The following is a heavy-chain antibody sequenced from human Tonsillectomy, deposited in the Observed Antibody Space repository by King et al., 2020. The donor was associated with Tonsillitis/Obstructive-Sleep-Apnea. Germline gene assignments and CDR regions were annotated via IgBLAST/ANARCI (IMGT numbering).Heavy chain of an antibody. Sequence: HVQLVESGGGVVQPGRSLRLSCAASGFTFSSYAMHWVRQAPGKGLEWVAVISYDGSNKYYADSVKGRFTISRDNSKNTLYLQMNSLRSEDTAVYYCASGPYYHSSGYYLTDYFNYYMDVWGKGTTVTVSS. V-gene: IGHV3-30*04. CDR3: ASGPYYHSSGYYLTDYFNYYMDV. D-gene: IGHD3-22*01. CDR2: ISYDGSNK. J-gene: IGHJ6*03. CDR1: GFTFSSYA.